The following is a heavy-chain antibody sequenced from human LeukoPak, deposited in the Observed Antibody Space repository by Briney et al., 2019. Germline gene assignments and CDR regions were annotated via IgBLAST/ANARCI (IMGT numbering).Heavy chain of an antibody. CDR1: GGSISSYY. J-gene: IGHJ3*02. D-gene: IGHD1-7*01. Sequence: SETLSLTCTVPGGSISSYYWSWIRQPPGKGLEWIGYIYYSGSTNYNPSLKSRVTISVDTSKNQFSLKLSSVTAADTAVYYCARANYALDAFDIWGQGTMVTVSS. CDR2: IYYSGST. V-gene: IGHV4-59*01. CDR3: ARANYALDAFDI.